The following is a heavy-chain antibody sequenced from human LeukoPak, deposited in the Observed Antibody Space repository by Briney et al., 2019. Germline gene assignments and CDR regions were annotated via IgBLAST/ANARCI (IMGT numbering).Heavy chain of an antibody. CDR2: ISSNGGST. CDR1: GFTFSSYA. V-gene: IGHV3-64*01. CDR3: ARAARYCSGGSCYLGY. Sequence: PGGSLRLSCAASGFTFSSYAMHWVRQAPGKGLEYVSAISSNGGSTYYANSVKGRFTISRDNSKNTLYLQMGSLRAEDMAVYYCARAARYCSGGSCYLGYWGQGTLVTVSS. D-gene: IGHD2-15*01. J-gene: IGHJ4*02.